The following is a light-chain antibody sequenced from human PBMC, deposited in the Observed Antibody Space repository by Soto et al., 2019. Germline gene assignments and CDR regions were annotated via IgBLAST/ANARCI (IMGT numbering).Light chain of an antibody. V-gene: IGKV4-1*01. J-gene: IGKJ1*01. CDR2: WAS. CDR1: QSVFSSSNSRNY. CDR3: QQFCSSPPT. Sequence: DIVMTQSPDSLAVSLGERATFNCKSSQSVFSSSNSRNYLAWYQLKPRQPPKLLLYWASVRESGVPDRFSGSGSGTDFSLTITNLQAEDVAVYYCQQFCSSPPTFGQGTKVEIK.